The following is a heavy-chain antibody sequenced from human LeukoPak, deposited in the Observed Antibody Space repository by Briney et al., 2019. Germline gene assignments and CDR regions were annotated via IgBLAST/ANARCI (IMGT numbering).Heavy chain of an antibody. V-gene: IGHV3-7*01. J-gene: IGHJ6*03. D-gene: IGHD3-22*01. CDR3: ARSKTYYYESSGSYPVFDYYMDV. CDR2: IKQDGSEK. Sequence: GGSLRLSCAASGFTFSSYWMSWVRQAPGKGLEWVANIKQDGSEKYYVDSVKGRFTISRDNAKKSLYLQMNSLRAEDTAVYYCARSKTYYYESSGSYPVFDYYMDVWGKGTTVTVSS. CDR1: GFTFSSYW.